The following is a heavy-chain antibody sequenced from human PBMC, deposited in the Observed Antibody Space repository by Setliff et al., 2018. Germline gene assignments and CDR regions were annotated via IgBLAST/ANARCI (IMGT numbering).Heavy chain of an antibody. J-gene: IGHJ4*02. CDR1: GGTFSSYA. D-gene: IGHD2-21*01. V-gene: IGHV1-18*01. Sequence: RASVKVSCKASGGTFSSYAISWVRQAPGQGLEWVGWISVYNGKTKYAHKFQGRVTMTTDTSTRTAYMEVTSLRSDDTAVYYCATEKFPGDWGDYWGQGTLVTVSS. CDR3: ATEKFPGDWGDY. CDR2: ISVYNGKT.